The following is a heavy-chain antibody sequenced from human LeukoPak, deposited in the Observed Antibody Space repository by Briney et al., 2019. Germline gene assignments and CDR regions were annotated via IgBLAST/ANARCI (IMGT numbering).Heavy chain of an antibody. CDR1: GGTFSSHA. CDR3: ARGDCSSTSCYIDY. J-gene: IGHJ4*02. V-gene: IGHV1-69*05. Sequence: ASVKVSCKASGGTFSSHAISWVRQAPGQGLEWMGGIIPIFGTANYAQKFQGRVTITTDESTSTAYMELSSLRSGDTAVYYCARGDCSSTSCYIDYWGQGTLVTVSS. CDR2: IIPIFGTA. D-gene: IGHD2-2*02.